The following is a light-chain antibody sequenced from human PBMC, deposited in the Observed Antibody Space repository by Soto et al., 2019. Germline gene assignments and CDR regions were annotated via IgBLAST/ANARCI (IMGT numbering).Light chain of an antibody. CDR1: QSVDNN. J-gene: IGKJ5*01. CDR2: GSF. CDR3: QQYNNWPPIT. Sequence: IVMTQSPVTLSASPGESATLSCRASQSVDNNVAWYQQKPGQAPRLLIVGSFARATGIPARFSGSGSGSEFTLTISSLQSEDFAVYYCQQYNNWPPITFGQGTRLEIK. V-gene: IGKV3-15*01.